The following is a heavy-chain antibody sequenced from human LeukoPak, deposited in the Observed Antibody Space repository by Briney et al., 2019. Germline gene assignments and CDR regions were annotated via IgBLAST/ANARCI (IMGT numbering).Heavy chain of an antibody. CDR3: ARHGAGDGYYYYYGMDV. J-gene: IGHJ6*02. V-gene: IGHV4-4*07. D-gene: IGHD7-27*01. Sequence: SETLSLTCTVSGGSISSYYWSWIRQPAGKGLEWFGGINTSGSTNYNPSLKSRVTMSVDTSKNQFSLKLSSVTAADTAVYYCARHGAGDGYYYYYGMDVWGQGTTVTVSS. CDR1: GGSISSYY. CDR2: INTSGST.